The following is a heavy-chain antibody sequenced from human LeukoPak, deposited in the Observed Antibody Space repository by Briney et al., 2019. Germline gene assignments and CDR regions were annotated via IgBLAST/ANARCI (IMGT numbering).Heavy chain of an antibody. Sequence: SQTLSLTCAISGGSVSSNSVTWNWIRQSPSRGLEWLGRKYYRTKWYKDYAVSVKSRLTITTDNSKNQLYLQLRSVRPEDTAVYYCARGSKGSSPCWYFDLWGRGALVSV. V-gene: IGHV6-1*01. D-gene: IGHD2-15*01. CDR1: GGSVSSNSVT. CDR3: ARGSKGSSPCWYFDL. J-gene: IGHJ2*01. CDR2: KYYRTKWYK.